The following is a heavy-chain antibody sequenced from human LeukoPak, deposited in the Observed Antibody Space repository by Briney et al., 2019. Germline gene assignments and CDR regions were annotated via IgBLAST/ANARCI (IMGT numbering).Heavy chain of an antibody. V-gene: IGHV1-46*01. J-gene: IGHJ4*02. CDR2: INPSGGST. D-gene: IGHD3-22*01. CDR3: ARVRHYYDSSGPWCY. CDR1: GYTFTGYY. Sequence: ASVKVSCKTSGYTFTGYYMHWVRQAPGQGLEWMGIINPSGGSTSYAQKFQGRVTMTRDTSTSTVYMELSSLRSEDTAVYYCARVRHYYDSSGPWCYWGQGTLVTVSS.